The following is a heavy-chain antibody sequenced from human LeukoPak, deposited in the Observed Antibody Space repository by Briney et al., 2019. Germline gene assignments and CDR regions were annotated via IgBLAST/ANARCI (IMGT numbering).Heavy chain of an antibody. CDR3: ARGHRIAAPSPSDP. CDR2: ISYDGSNK. D-gene: IGHD6-13*01. CDR1: GFTFSSYA. V-gene: IGHV3-30*04. Sequence: PGGSLRLSCAASGFTFSSYAMHWVRQAPGKGLEWVAVISYDGSNKDYADSVKGRFTISRDNSKNTLYLQLNSLRAEDTAVYYCARGHRIAAPSPSDPWGQGTLVTVSS. J-gene: IGHJ5*02.